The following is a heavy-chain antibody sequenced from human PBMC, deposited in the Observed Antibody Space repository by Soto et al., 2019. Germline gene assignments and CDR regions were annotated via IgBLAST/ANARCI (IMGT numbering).Heavy chain of an antibody. D-gene: IGHD6-19*01. V-gene: IGHV4-34*08. CDR3: AHYSSGRAFDI. J-gene: IGHJ3*02. Sequence: GSLRLSCAASGFTFSTYSMNWVRQPPGKGLEWIGEINHSGSTNYNPSLKSRVTISVDTSKNQFSLKLSSVTAADTAVYYCAHYSSGRAFDIWGQGTMVTVSS. CDR1: GFTFSTYS. CDR2: INHSGST.